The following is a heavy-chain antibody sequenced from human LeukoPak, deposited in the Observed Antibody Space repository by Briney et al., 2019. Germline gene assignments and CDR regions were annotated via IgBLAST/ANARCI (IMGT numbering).Heavy chain of an antibody. CDR2: RSSDGSNK. J-gene: IGHJ6*02. CDR3: ARDKGPGGITFGAVIVKNGMDV. V-gene: IGHV3-30*04. D-gene: IGHD3-16*02. Sequence: GGSVRLSCAAWGFTFSNYARYGVGQARGRGVEGVAVRSSDGSNKYYADSVKGRFTISRNNTKNTLYLEMNSLRPEDTAVYYCARDKGPGGITFGAVIVKNGMDVWGQGTTVTVSS. CDR1: GFTFSNYA.